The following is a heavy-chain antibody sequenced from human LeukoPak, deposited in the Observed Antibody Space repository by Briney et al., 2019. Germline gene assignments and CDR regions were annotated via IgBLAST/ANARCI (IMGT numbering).Heavy chain of an antibody. CDR1: GFTFSNHG. CDR3: ARDLAWGAFDY. J-gene: IGHJ4*02. CDR2: VSPPGGGT. D-gene: IGHD7-27*01. V-gene: IGHV3-23*01. Sequence: PGGSLRLSCAASGFTFSNHGMNWVRQAPGKGLEWLSGVSPPGGGTYYADSVKGRFTISRDDSKNTLSPQMNSLRVEDTAVYHCARDLAWGAFDYWGQGTLVTVSS.